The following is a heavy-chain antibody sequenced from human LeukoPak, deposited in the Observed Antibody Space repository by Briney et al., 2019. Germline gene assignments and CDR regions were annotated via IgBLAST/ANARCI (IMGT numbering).Heavy chain of an antibody. V-gene: IGHV5-51*01. CDR3: ARLDSPRETINWFDP. CDR1: GYSFTSYW. CDR2: IYPGDSDT. D-gene: IGHD2-21*01. Sequence: GESLKISCKGSGYSFTSYWIGWVRQMPGKGLEWMGIIYPGDSDTRYSPSFQGQVTISADKSISTAYLQWSSLKASDTAVYYCARLDSPRETINWFDPWGQGTLVTVSS. J-gene: IGHJ5*02.